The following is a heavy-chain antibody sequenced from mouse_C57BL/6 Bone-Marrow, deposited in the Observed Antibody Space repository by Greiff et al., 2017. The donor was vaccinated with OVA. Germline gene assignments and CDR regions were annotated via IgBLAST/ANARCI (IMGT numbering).Heavy chain of an antibody. CDR2: INPNNGGT. CDR1: GYTFTDYY. Sequence: EVQLQQSGPELVKPGASVKISCKASGYTFTDYYMNWVKQSHGKSLEWIGDINPNNGGTSYNQKFKGKATLTVDKSSSTAYMELRSLTSEDSAVYYCAREDYSNRYFDVWGTGTTVTVSS. J-gene: IGHJ1*03. CDR3: AREDYSNRYFDV. D-gene: IGHD2-5*01. V-gene: IGHV1-26*01.